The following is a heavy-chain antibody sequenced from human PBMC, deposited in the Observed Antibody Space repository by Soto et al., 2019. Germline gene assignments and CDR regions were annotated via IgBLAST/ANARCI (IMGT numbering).Heavy chain of an antibody. CDR3: ARHFVAVVIKGWGY. J-gene: IGHJ4*02. CDR2: IYYSGST. CDR1: GGSISSYY. Sequence: PSETLSLTCTVSGGSISSYYWSWIRQPPGKGLEWIGYIYYSGSTNYNPSLRGRVTMSVDTSKNQFSLKLISVTAADTAVYYCARHFVAVVIKGWGYWGQGKLVTVSS. V-gene: IGHV4-59*08. D-gene: IGHD3-10*01.